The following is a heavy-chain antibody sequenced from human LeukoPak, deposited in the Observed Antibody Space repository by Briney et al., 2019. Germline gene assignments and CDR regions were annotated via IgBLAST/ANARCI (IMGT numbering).Heavy chain of an antibody. CDR2: INHSGST. D-gene: IGHD3-22*01. J-gene: IGHJ4*02. Sequence: SETLSLTCAIYGGSFSDYYWSWIRQPPGKGLAWIGEINHSGSTDYNPTVKSRVTISVDTSKNQFSLKLSSVTAADTAVYYCARASDSSGYYYPLDYWGQGTLVTVSS. CDR3: ARASDSSGYYYPLDY. V-gene: IGHV4-34*01. CDR1: GGSFSDYY.